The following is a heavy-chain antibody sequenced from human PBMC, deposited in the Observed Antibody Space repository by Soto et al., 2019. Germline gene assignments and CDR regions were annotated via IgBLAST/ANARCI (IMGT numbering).Heavy chain of an antibody. CDR2: ISGSGGST. CDR3: ANAPDRTMVRGVRGMGYYYYYMDV. Sequence: EVQLLESGGGLVQPGGSLSLSCAASGFTFSSYAMSWVRQAPGKGLEWVSAISGSGGSTYYADSVKGRFTISRDNSKNTLYRQMNSLRAEDTAVYYCANAPDRTMVRGVRGMGYYYYYMDVWGKGTTVTVSS. V-gene: IGHV3-23*01. CDR1: GFTFSSYA. J-gene: IGHJ6*03. D-gene: IGHD3-10*01.